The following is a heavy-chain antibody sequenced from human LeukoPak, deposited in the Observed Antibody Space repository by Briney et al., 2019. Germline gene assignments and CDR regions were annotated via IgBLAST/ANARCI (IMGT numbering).Heavy chain of an antibody. CDR3: ATSRPRVVPAALDSYFDY. Sequence: ASVKVFCKVSGYTLTELSMHWVRQAPGKGLEWMGGFDPEDGETIYAQKFQGRVTMTEDTSTDTAYMELSSLRSEDTAVYYCATSRPRVVPAALDSYFDYWGQGTLVTVSS. CDR1: GYTLTELS. CDR2: FDPEDGET. V-gene: IGHV1-24*01. J-gene: IGHJ4*02. D-gene: IGHD2-2*01.